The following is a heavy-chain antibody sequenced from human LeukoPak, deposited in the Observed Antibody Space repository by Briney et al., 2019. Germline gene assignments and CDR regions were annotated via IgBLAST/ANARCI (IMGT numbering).Heavy chain of an antibody. CDR2: INHSGST. CDR3: ARYSGSYYSAFDI. Sequence: SETLSLTCAVYGGSFSGYYWSWIRQPPGKGLEWIGEINHSGSTNYNPSLKSRVTISVDTSKNQFSPKLSSVTAADTAVYYCARYSGSYYSAFDIWGQGTMVTVSS. CDR1: GGSFSGYY. J-gene: IGHJ3*02. D-gene: IGHD1-26*01. V-gene: IGHV4-34*01.